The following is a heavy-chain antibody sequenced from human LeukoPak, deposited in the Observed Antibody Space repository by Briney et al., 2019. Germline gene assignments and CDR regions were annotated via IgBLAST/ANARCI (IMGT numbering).Heavy chain of an antibody. D-gene: IGHD2-2*01. CDR2: IISVFGTT. CDR3: ASQYWVPAAFYYAFDV. V-gene: IGHV1-69*06. J-gene: IGHJ6*04. CDR1: VDIFSNYA. Sequence: GASVKVSCKASVDIFSNYAISWVRQAPGQGLEWMVAIISVFGTTNYAQKFQGRVTINADTYTTTSYMELSSLTSEDTAIYYCASQYWVPAAFYYAFDVWGKGTPVTVSS.